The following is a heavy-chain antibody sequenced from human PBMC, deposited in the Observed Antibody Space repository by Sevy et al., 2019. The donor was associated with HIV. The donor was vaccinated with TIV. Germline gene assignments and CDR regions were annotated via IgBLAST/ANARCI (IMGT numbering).Heavy chain of an antibody. CDR3: AGENAWGRGYS. V-gene: IGHV4-59*02. CDR1: GGSVTRLY. J-gene: IGHJ4*02. D-gene: IGHD1-26*01. Sequence: SETLSLTCTVSGGSVTRLYWNWIRQPPGNGLEWIANIYYNGHIHYNPSLKSRVTLSLDTSKNQFSVRLSSVTAADTAMYYCAGENAWGRGYSWGQGTLVTVSS. CDR2: IYYNGHI.